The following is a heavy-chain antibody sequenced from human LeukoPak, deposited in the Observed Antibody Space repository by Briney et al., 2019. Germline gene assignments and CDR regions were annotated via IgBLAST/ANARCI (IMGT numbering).Heavy chain of an antibody. CDR3: TTDPGGLAYCGGDCYPIDY. CDR2: IKSKTDDGTT. D-gene: IGHD2-21*02. CDR1: GFTFSNAW. V-gene: IGHV3-15*01. Sequence: GGSLRLSCAASGFTFSNAWMSRVRQAPGKGLEWVGRIKSKTDDGTTDYAAPVKGRFTISRDDSKNTLYLQMNSLKTEDTAVYYCTTDPGGLAYCGGDCYPIDYWGQGTLVTVSS. J-gene: IGHJ4*02.